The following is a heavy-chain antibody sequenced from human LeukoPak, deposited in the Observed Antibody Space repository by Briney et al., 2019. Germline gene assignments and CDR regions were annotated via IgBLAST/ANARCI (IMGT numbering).Heavy chain of an antibody. CDR1: GFIFSDYA. CDR3: AREGGPYYHPSSPFDY. Sequence: GGSLRLSCAASGFIFSDYAMHWVRQSPGKGLEWVAFMSYDGRNEYYADSVKGRFAISRDNYKNTLHLQMNRLRPGDTAVYYCAREGGPYYHPSSPFDYWGLGTLVTVSS. D-gene: IGHD3-22*01. CDR2: MSYDGRNE. J-gene: IGHJ4*02. V-gene: IGHV3-30*09.